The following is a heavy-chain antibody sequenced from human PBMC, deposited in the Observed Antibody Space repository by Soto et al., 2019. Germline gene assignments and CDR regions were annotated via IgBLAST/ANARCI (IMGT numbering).Heavy chain of an antibody. J-gene: IGHJ6*02. CDR3: AASIFYYGMDV. V-gene: IGHV5-51*01. Sequence: GESLTISCKGSGHTLTNYWIGWVRQMPGKGLEWMGIIYPGDSDTKYNPSFQGQLTISADKSITTTYLQWSSLKASDTAIYYCAASIFYYGMDVWGQGTTVTVSS. CDR2: IYPGDSDT. CDR1: GHTLTNYW.